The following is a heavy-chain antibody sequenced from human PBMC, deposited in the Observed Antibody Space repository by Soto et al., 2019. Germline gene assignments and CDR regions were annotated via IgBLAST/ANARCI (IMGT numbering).Heavy chain of an antibody. J-gene: IGHJ6*02. CDR3: ARDPLRYFDWLQNYYYGMDV. D-gene: IGHD3-9*01. CDR2: ISAYNGNT. CDR1: GYTFTSYG. Sequence: ASVKVSCKSSGYTFTSYGISCVRQAPGQGLEWMGWISAYNGNTNYAQKLQGRVTMTTDTSTSTAYMELRSLRSDDTAVYYCARDPLRYFDWLQNYYYGMDVWGQGTTVTVS. V-gene: IGHV1-18*01.